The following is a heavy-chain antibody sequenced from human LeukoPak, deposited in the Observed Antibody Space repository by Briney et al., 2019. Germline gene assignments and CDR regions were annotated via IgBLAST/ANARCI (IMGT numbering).Heavy chain of an antibody. J-gene: IGHJ3*01. CDR3: AKDSSLLPDALDV. Sequence: GGSLRLSCAASGFTVSNNYMSWVRQAPGKGLEWVSVIYGGGSTYYADSVKGRFAISRDNSKNTLYLQMNSLGAEDTAVFYCAKDSSLLPDALDVWGQGTMVTVSS. V-gene: IGHV3-53*01. CDR2: IYGGGST. D-gene: IGHD2-21*02. CDR1: GFTVSNNY.